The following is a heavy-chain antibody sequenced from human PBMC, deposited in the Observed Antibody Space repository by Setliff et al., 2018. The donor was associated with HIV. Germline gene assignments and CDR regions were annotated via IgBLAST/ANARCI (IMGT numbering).Heavy chain of an antibody. CDR3: ARGGPAVTGISTPPFEY. Sequence: LRLSCEASGFNFRNYGMHWVRQAPGRGLEWVAVIWYNGILQYYLDSVKGRFTVSRDNSKNTVYLQMNSLRAEDTAVYYCARGGPAVTGISTPPFEYWGPGILVTVSS. D-gene: IGHD2-21*02. CDR2: IWYNGILQ. CDR1: GFNFRNYG. V-gene: IGHV3-33*01. J-gene: IGHJ4*02.